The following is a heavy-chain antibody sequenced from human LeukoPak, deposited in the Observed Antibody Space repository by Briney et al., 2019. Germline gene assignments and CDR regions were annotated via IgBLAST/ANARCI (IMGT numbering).Heavy chain of an antibody. CDR1: DGSINTPNYY. Sequence: SETLSLTCTVSDGSINTPNYYWGWIRQPPGKGLEWIGNIFYRGSTYYGPSLKSRVTISLDTSKNQFSLNLNSVTAADTAVYYCARVSAPGGTRLFDYWGQGTLVTVSS. D-gene: IGHD2-15*01. V-gene: IGHV4-39*07. CDR3: ARVSAPGGTRLFDY. J-gene: IGHJ4*02. CDR2: IFYRGST.